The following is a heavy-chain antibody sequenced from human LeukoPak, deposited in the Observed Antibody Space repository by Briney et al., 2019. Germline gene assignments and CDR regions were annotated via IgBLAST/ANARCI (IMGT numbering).Heavy chain of an antibody. CDR3: AREDYDSSGYYYFDY. V-gene: IGHV3-30-3*01. Sequence: GRSLRLSCTASGFTFGDYAMHWVRQAPGKGLEWVAVISYDGSNKYYADSVKGRFTISRDNSKNTLYLQMNSLRAEDTAVYYCAREDYDSSGYYYFDYWGQGTLVTVSS. CDR1: GFTFGDYA. J-gene: IGHJ4*02. CDR2: ISYDGSNK. D-gene: IGHD3-22*01.